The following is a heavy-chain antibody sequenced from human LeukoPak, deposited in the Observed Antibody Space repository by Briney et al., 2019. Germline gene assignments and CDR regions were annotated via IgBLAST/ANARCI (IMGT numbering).Heavy chain of an antibody. CDR3: VRDSPYCSSSTCFTVNYFDY. V-gene: IGHV3-30-3*01. Sequence: GRSLRLSCAASGFTFSSYAMHWVRQAPGKGLEWVAVISHDGSKKYYTDSVKGRFTISRDNSKNALYLQMNSLRPEDTAVYHCVRDSPYCSSSTCFTVNYFDYWGQGALVSVSS. D-gene: IGHD2-2*01. CDR1: GFTFSSYA. J-gene: IGHJ4*02. CDR2: ISHDGSKK.